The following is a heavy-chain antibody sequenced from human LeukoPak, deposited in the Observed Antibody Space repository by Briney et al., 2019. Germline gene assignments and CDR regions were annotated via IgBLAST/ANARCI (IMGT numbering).Heavy chain of an antibody. CDR3: ARGDYYDGGGRNWFDP. V-gene: IGHV4-4*07. CDR1: GGSMIDYY. CDR2: IHTSGTT. J-gene: IGHJ5*02. D-gene: IGHD3-16*01. Sequence: AETLSLTCTVSGGSMIDYYWSFVRQSAGKGLEWMGRIHTSGTTFFNPSLKGRITMSVDTSQNQFSLRLSSVTAADTAVYFCARGDYYDGGGRNWFDPWGQGTLVTVSS.